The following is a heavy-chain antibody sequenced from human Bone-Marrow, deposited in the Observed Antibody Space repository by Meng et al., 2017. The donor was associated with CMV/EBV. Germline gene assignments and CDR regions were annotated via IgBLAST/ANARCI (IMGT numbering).Heavy chain of an antibody. CDR1: FTHHW. CDR3: ATLPIAVAVKGRFDS. D-gene: IGHD2-21*01. V-gene: IGHV5-10-1*01. CDR2: IDPNDSYL. Sequence: FTHHWLPWVRQTPGKGLGWMGRIDPNDSYLKYNPSFEGHVTISVDKSISTAYLQWSSLKASDTAIYYCATLPIAVAVKGRFDSWGQGTLVTVSS. J-gene: IGHJ5*01.